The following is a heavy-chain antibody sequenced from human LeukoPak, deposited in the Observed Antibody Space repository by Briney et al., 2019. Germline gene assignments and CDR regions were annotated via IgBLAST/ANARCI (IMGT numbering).Heavy chain of an antibody. Sequence: SETLTLTCTVCGGSISSYYGRGLRQPRGKGVEWVGDTYYSGSTNYNPSLKGRVTISEDKSKNQFSLKLSSVTAADTAVYYCARGGNYGPLEYWGQGTLVTVSS. J-gene: IGHJ4*02. CDR3: ARGGNYGPLEY. CDR2: TYYSGST. CDR1: GGSISSYY. V-gene: IGHV4-59*01. D-gene: IGHD4-23*01.